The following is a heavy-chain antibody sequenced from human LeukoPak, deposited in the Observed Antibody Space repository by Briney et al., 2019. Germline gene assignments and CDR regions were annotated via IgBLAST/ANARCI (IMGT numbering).Heavy chain of an antibody. CDR2: ISAYNGNT. J-gene: IGHJ4*02. D-gene: IGHD3-3*01. Sequence: ASVTVSCTASGYTFTSYGISWVRQAPGQGLEWMGWISAYNGNTNYAQKLQGRVTMTTDTSTSTAYMELRSLRSDDTAAYYCARDPTIFGVVIINQVGDYWGQGTLVTVSS. CDR3: ARDPTIFGVVIINQVGDY. V-gene: IGHV1-18*01. CDR1: GYTFTSYG.